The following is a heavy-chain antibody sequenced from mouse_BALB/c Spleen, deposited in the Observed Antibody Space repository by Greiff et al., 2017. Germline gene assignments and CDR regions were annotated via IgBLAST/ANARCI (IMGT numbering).Heavy chain of an antibody. CDR3: ARGRYDY. CDR1: GYTFTSYW. J-gene: IGHJ3*01. D-gene: IGHD2-14*01. V-gene: IGHV1-69*02. CDR2: IDPSDSYT. Sequence: VQLQQPGAELVKPGAVKLSCKASGYTFTSYWMHWVKQRPGQGLEWIGEIDPSDSYTNYNQKFKGKATLTVDKSSSTAYMQLSSLTSEDSAVYYCARGRYDYWGQGTLVTVAA.